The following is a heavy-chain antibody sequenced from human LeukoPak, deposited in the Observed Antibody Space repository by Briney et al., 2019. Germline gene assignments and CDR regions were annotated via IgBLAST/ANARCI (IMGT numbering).Heavy chain of an antibody. J-gene: IGHJ4*02. D-gene: IGHD6-6*01. V-gene: IGHV3-20*04. Sequence: GGSLRLSCAASGFTFDDYAMHWVRQAPGKGLEWVSGINWNGGDTGYADSVKGRFTISRDNAKNSLYLQMNSLRAEDTAVYYCARGGNGIAARPDYWGQGTLVTVSS. CDR2: INWNGGDT. CDR3: ARGGNGIAARPDY. CDR1: GFTFDDYA.